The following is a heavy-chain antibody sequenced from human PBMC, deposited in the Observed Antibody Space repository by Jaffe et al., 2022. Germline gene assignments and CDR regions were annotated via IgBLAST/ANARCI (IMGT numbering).Heavy chain of an antibody. Sequence: EVQLVESGGGLVQPGRSLRLSCAASGFTFDDYAMHWVRQAPGKGLEWVSGISWNSGSIGYADSVKGRFTISRDNAKNSLYLQMNSLRAEDTALYYCAKVRWYYMDVWGKGTTVTVSS. CDR1: GFTFDDYA. CDR3: AKVRWYYMDV. D-gene: IGHD2-15*01. J-gene: IGHJ6*03. CDR2: ISWNSGSI. V-gene: IGHV3-9*01.